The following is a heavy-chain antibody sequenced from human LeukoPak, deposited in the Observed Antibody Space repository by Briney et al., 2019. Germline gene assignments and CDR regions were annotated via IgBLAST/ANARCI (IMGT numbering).Heavy chain of an antibody. CDR3: ARSEVDTAMVFDY. J-gene: IGHJ4*02. CDR2: IYYSGST. V-gene: IGHV4-59*01. Sequence: PSETLSPTCTVSGGSISSYYWSWIRQPPGKGLEWIGYIYYSGSTNYNPSLKSRVTISVDTSKNQFSLKLSSVTAADTAVYYCARSEVDTAMVFDYWGQGTLVTVSS. CDR1: GGSISSYY. D-gene: IGHD5-18*01.